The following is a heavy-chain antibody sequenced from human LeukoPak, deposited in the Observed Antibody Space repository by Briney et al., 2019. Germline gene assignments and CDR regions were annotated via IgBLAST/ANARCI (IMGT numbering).Heavy chain of an antibody. J-gene: IGHJ4*02. D-gene: IGHD3-9*01. Sequence: GASVKVSCKASGYTFTGYYMHWVRQAPGQGLEWMGWINPNSGGTNYAQKFQGRVTMTRDTSINTAYMELSRLRSDDTAVYYCARGQGYFDWLLYSQEYWGQGTLVTVSS. CDR2: INPNSGGT. CDR3: ARGQGYFDWLLYSQEY. CDR1: GYTFTGYY. V-gene: IGHV1-2*02.